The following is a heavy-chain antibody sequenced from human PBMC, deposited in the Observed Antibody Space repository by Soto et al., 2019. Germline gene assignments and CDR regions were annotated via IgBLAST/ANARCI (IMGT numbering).Heavy chain of an antibody. D-gene: IGHD2-15*01. V-gene: IGHV3-23*01. CDR2: ISGSGGST. CDR3: AKVSGRPYYYYYMDV. Sequence: GVSLRVSWAAAGGNFISYARSWVRPATGKGLEWVSAISGSGGSTYYADSVKGRFTISRDNSKNTLYLQMNSLRAEDTAVYYCAKVSGRPYYYYYMDVWGKGTTVTVSS. CDR1: GGNFISYA. J-gene: IGHJ6*03.